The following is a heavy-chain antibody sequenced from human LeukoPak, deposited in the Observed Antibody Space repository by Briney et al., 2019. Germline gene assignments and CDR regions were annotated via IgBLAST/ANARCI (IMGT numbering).Heavy chain of an antibody. V-gene: IGHV4-30-4*08. CDR3: ARGQLRYFDWLPSNWFDP. Sequence: TSQTLSLTCTVSGGSISSGDYYWSWIRQPPGKGLEWIGYIYYSGSTYYNPSLKSRVTISVDTSKNQFFLKLSSVTAADTAVYYCARGQLRYFDWLPSNWFDPWGQGTLVTVSS. CDR1: GGSISSGDYY. D-gene: IGHD3-9*01. CDR2: IYYSGST. J-gene: IGHJ5*02.